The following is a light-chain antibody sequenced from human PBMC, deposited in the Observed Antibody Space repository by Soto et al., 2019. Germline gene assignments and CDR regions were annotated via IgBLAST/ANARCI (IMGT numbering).Light chain of an antibody. CDR1: QSISSY. J-gene: IGKJ1*01. CDR3: QQSYSITPT. Sequence: HLTHTAASLSASLKDTVTLTFPASQSISSYLNWYQQKPGKAPKLLIYAASSLQSGVPSRFSGSGSGTDFTLTISSLQPEDFATYYCQQSYSITPTLGQRTKVAIK. V-gene: IGKV1-39*01. CDR2: AAS.